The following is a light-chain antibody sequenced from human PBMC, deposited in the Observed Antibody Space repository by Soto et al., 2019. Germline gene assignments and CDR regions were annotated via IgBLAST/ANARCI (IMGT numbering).Light chain of an antibody. CDR1: SSDVGASNS. J-gene: IGLJ1*01. CDR2: DVT. CDR3: TSYNYIYV. V-gene: IGLV2-14*01. Sequence: QSGLTQPASVSGSPGQSITIYCTGTSSDVGASNSVSWYQQHPDKAPKLMIYDVTNRPSGVSIRFSGSKSGNTASLTISGLQAEDEADYYCTSYNYIYVFGTGTKVTVL.